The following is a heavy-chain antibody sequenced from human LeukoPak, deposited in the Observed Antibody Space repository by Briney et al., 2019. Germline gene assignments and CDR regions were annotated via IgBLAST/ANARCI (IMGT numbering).Heavy chain of an antibody. CDR2: ISENGDST. D-gene: IGHD2-21*02. V-gene: IGHV3-64*01. CDR3: AKEMVVTAGVRAFDI. Sequence: GGSLRLSCVASEFTFSNYAMHWVRQAPGRGLDYASAISENGDSTYYANSVKGRFTISRDNSKNTVYLQMGCLRAEDMAVYYCAKEMVVTAGVRAFDIWGQGTMVTVSS. J-gene: IGHJ3*02. CDR1: EFTFSNYA.